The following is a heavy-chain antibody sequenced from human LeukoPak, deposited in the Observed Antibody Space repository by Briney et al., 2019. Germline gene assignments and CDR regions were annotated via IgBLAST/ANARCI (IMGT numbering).Heavy chain of an antibody. V-gene: IGHV1-18*01. D-gene: IGHD5-18*01. Sequence: ASVKVSCKASGYTFTSYGISWVRQAPGRGLEWMGWISAYNGNTNYAQKLQGRVTMTRDMSTSTVYMELSSLRSEDTAVYYCASDHKYSYGYGALSWRPDDAFDIWGQGTMVTVSS. J-gene: IGHJ3*02. CDR1: GYTFTSYG. CDR3: ASDHKYSYGYGALSWRPDDAFDI. CDR2: ISAYNGNT.